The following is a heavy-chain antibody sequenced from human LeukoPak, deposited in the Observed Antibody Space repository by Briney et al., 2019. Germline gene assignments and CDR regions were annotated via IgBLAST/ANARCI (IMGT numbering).Heavy chain of an antibody. CDR3: ARHWGVGLYYFDY. CDR1: GGSISENY. D-gene: IGHD3-10*01. V-gene: IGHV4-59*08. CDR2: VSYSGDT. Sequence: SETLSLTCAVSGGSISENYWSWLRQPPGKGLEWIAYVSYSGDTNYNPSLKSRVTISRDTSKNQFSLKLSSVIAADTAVYYCARHWGVGLYYFDYWGQGTVFTVSS. J-gene: IGHJ4*02.